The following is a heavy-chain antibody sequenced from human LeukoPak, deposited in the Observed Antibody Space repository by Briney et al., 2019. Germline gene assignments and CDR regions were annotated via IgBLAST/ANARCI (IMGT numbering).Heavy chain of an antibody. D-gene: IGHD6-19*01. V-gene: IGHV1-2*02. CDR1: GYTFTSYG. CDR3: ARVLFYSSGNKSNRVDY. Sequence: ASVKVSCKASGYTFTSYGISWVRQAPGQGPEWMGWINPDSGGTNYAQKFQGRVTMTRDTSIRTAYMELSRLRSDDTAVYYCARVLFYSSGNKSNRVDYWGQGTLVTVSS. J-gene: IGHJ4*02. CDR2: INPDSGGT.